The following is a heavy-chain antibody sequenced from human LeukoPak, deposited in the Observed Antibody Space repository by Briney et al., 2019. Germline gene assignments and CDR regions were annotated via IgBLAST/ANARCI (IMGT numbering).Heavy chain of an antibody. Sequence: PSETLSLTCTVSCGCISGYYWNWFRQPAGKGLEWIGRIHSSGSSNYNPSLKSRVALSINTLRSHFSLRLTSVTAADTAMYYCARDFTADSNGYYDFWGQGTPVTVSS. J-gene: IGHJ4*02. CDR1: CGCISGYY. CDR2: IHSSGSS. CDR3: ARDFTADSNGYYDF. V-gene: IGHV4-4*07. D-gene: IGHD3-22*01.